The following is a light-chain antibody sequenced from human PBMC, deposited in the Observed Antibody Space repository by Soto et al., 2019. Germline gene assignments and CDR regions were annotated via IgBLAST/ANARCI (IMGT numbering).Light chain of an antibody. CDR3: SSYTRDTALV. V-gene: IGLV2-14*03. Sequence: QSALTQPASVSGSPGQSITISGTGTSGDVGTYNYASWYQHHPGKAPKLIIYDVSNRPSGVSNRFSGSKSGSTASLTISGLQAEDEADYHCSSYTRDTALVFGTGTKVTVL. CDR1: SGDVGTYNY. CDR2: DVS. J-gene: IGLJ1*01.